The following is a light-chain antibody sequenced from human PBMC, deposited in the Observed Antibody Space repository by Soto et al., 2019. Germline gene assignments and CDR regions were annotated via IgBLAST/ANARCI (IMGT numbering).Light chain of an antibody. V-gene: IGKV3-20*01. CDR1: QSVSSSY. J-gene: IGKJ1*01. CDR3: QQYGSPPGT. CDR2: GAS. Sequence: EIVLTQSPGTLSLSPGERATLSCRASQSVSSSYLAWYQQKPGQAPRLLIYGASSRATGIPDRFSGSGSGTNFPLTTRRLEPEEFAVYYCQQYGSPPGTFGQGTKVEIK.